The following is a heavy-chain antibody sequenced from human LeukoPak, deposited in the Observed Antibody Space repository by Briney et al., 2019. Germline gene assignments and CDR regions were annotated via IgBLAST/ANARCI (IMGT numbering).Heavy chain of an antibody. V-gene: IGHV4-34*01. CDR1: GGSFSGYY. J-gene: IGHJ4*02. Sequence: PSETLSLTCAVYGGSFSGYYWSWIRQPPGKGLEWIGEINHSGSTNYNPSLKSRVTISVATSKNQFSLKLSSVTAADTAVYYCARGKTVTNYRDYWGQGTLVTVSS. CDR3: ARGKTVTNYRDY. CDR2: INHSGST. D-gene: IGHD4-11*01.